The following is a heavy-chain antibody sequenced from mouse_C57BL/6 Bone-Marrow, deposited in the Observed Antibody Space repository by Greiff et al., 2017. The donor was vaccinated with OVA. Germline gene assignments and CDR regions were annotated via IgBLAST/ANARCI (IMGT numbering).Heavy chain of an antibody. CDR3: ARRLRGSSPYWYFDV. CDR2: IYPSDSET. V-gene: IGHV1-61*01. CDR1: GYTFTSYW. J-gene: IGHJ1*03. Sequence: VQLQQPGAELVRPGSSVKLSCKASGYTFTSYWMDWVKQRPGQGLEWIGNIYPSDSETHYNQKFKDKATLTVDKSSSTAYMQLSSLTSEDSAVYYCARRLRGSSPYWYFDVWGTGTTVTVSS. D-gene: IGHD1-1*01.